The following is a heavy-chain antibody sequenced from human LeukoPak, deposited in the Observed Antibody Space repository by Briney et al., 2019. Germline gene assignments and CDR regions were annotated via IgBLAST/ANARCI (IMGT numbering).Heavy chain of an antibody. Sequence: ASVKVSCKASGYTFTSYDINWVRQATGQGLEWMGWMNPNSGNTGCAQKFQGRVTMTRNTSISTAYMELSSLRSEDTAVYYCARALMVRGVIIYYYYGMDVWGQGTTVTVSS. J-gene: IGHJ6*02. CDR3: ARALMVRGVIIYYYYGMDV. CDR1: GYTFTSYD. D-gene: IGHD3-10*01. CDR2: MNPNSGNT. V-gene: IGHV1-8*01.